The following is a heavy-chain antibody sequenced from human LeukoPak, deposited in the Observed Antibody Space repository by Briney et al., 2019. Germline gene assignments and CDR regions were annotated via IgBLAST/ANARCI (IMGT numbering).Heavy chain of an antibody. CDR3: ARVANRAAAGTGGYYFDY. D-gene: IGHD6-13*01. Sequence: EPLSLTCTVSGYSISSGYYWGWIRQPPGKGLEWIGSIYHSGSTYYNPSLKSRVTISVDTSKNQFSLKLSSVTAADTAVYYCARVANRAAAGTGGYYFDYWGQGTLVTVSS. V-gene: IGHV4-38-2*02. CDR2: IYHSGST. CDR1: GYSISSGYY. J-gene: IGHJ4*02.